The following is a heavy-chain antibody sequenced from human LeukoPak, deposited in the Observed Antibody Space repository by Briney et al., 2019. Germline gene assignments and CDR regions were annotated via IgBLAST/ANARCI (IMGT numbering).Heavy chain of an antibody. Sequence: SGGSLRLSCAASGFTFSSYSMNWVRQAPGKGLEWVSSIISSSSYIYYADSVKGRFTISRDNAKNSLYLQMNSLRAEDTAVYYCARENYYGSGSYYNAFDYWGQGTLVTVSS. CDR2: IISSSSYI. CDR3: ARENYYGSGSYYNAFDY. D-gene: IGHD3-10*01. V-gene: IGHV3-21*01. J-gene: IGHJ4*02. CDR1: GFTFSSYS.